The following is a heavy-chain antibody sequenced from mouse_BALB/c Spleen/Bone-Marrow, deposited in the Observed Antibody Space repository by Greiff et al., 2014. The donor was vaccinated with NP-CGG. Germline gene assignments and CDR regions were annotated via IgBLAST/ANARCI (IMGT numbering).Heavy chain of an antibody. Sequence: EVQLQQSGAELVKPGASVKLSCTASGFNIKDTYMHWVKQRPEQGLEWIGRIDPANGNTKYDPKSQGKATITADTSSNTAYLQLSSLTSEDTAVYYCALYYDYDVGYWGQGTPLTVSS. D-gene: IGHD2-4*01. V-gene: IGHV14-3*02. J-gene: IGHJ2*01. CDR2: IDPANGNT. CDR3: ALYYDYDVGY. CDR1: GFNIKDTY.